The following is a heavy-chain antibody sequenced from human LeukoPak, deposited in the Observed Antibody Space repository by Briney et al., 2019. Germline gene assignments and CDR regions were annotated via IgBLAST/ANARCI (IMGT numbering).Heavy chain of an antibody. Sequence: GGSLRLFCAAWRFTCSSYDVQGVRRAPGGGREGVADISYDGSNKHYADSLKGRFTPSRDNSQHTLYLQINSLRAEDTPVYYCAKAPYGANPYSWFDPWGQGTLLTVSS. V-gene: IGHV3-30*18. D-gene: IGHD4-23*01. CDR2: ISYDGSNK. CDR1: RFTCSSYD. J-gene: IGHJ5*02. CDR3: AKAPYGANPYSWFDP.